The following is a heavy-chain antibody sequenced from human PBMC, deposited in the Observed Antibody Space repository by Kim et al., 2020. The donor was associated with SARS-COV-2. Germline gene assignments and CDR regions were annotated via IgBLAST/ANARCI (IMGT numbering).Heavy chain of an antibody. CDR3: ARAPLRGYQLDYWYFDL. D-gene: IGHD2-2*01. Sequence: GGSLRLSCAASGFTFSSYDMHWVRQATGKGLEWVSAIGTAGDTYYPGSVKGRFTISRENAKNSLYLQMNSLRAGDTAVYYCARAPLRGYQLDYWYFDLWGRGTLVTVSS. CDR1: GFTFSSYD. V-gene: IGHV3-13*01. CDR2: IGTAGDT. J-gene: IGHJ2*01.